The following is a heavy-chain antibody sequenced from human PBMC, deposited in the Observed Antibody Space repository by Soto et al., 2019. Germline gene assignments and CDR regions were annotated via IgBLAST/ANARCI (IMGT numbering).Heavy chain of an antibody. V-gene: IGHV4-30-2*01. CDR2: IYHSGST. J-gene: IGHJ4*02. CDR1: EGSSISGGGS. CDR3: ARVPDY. Sequence: SQPLPLTSSVAEGSSISGGGSWSWIRQPPGKGLEWIGYIYHSGSTYYNPSLKSRVTISVDRSKNQFSLKLSSVTAADTAVYYCARVPDYWGQGTLVTVSS.